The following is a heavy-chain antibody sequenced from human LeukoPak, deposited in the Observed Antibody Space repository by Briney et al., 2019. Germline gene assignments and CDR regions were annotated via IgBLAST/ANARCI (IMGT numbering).Heavy chain of an antibody. CDR3: AREDNYYYYYGMDV. CDR1: GFTVSSNY. V-gene: IGHV3-66*01. J-gene: IGHJ6*02. Sequence: GGSLRLSCAASGFTVSSNYMSWVRQAPGKGLEWFSVIYSGGSTYYADSVKGRFTISRDNSKNTLYLQMNSLRAEDTAVYYCAREDNYYYYYGMDVWGQGTTVTVSS. CDR2: IYSGGST.